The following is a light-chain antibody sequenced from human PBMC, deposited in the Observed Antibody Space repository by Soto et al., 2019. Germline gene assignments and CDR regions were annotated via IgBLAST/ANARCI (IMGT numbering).Light chain of an antibody. CDR2: ASS. J-gene: IGKJ2*01. Sequence: DIQMTQSPSSLSASVGGRVTITCRSSQNITTFLNWYQQEPGKAPNLLIYASSSLQSGVPSRFSGSGSGTDFTLTISSLQPEDFAAYFYQQSYRIPYTFGQGTELEIK. CDR3: QQSYRIPYT. V-gene: IGKV1-39*01. CDR1: QNITTF.